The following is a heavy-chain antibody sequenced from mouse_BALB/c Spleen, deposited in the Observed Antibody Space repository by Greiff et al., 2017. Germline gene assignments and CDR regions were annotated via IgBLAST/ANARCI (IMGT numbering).Heavy chain of an antibody. J-gene: IGHJ4*01. CDR3: AITTATFAMDY. D-gene: IGHD1-2*01. CDR2: ISSGSSTI. Sequence: EVQLVESGGGLVQPGGSRKLSCAASGFTFSSFGMHWVRQAPEKGLEWVAYISSGSSTIYYADTVKGRFTISRDNPKNTLFLQMTSLRSEDTAMYYCAITTATFAMDYWGQGTSVTVSS. V-gene: IGHV5-17*02. CDR1: GFTFSSFG.